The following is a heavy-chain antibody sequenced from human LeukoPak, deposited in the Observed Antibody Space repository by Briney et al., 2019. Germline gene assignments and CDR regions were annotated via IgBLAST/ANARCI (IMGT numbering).Heavy chain of an antibody. CDR1: GIIFSKNA. Sequence: PGGSLRLSCAASGIIFSKNAMSWVRQAPGKRLEWVSSISGSGGSTYYADSVKGRFTISRDTSKSTLYLQMNSLRAEDTAVYYCAKLARGAADPLRYFDYWGQGTLVTVSS. CDR2: ISGSGGST. D-gene: IGHD6-13*01. V-gene: IGHV3-23*01. CDR3: AKLARGAADPLRYFDY. J-gene: IGHJ4*02.